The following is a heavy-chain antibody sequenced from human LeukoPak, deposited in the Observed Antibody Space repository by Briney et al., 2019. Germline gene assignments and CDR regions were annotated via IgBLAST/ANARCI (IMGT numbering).Heavy chain of an antibody. V-gene: IGHV3-30-3*01. Sequence: GGSLRLSCAASGFTFSSYAMHWVRQAPGKGLEWVAVISYDGSNKYYADSVKGRFTISRDNSKNTLYLQMNSLRAEDTAVYYCARDSGYYDSSGYYDLEYFQHWGQGTLVTVSS. J-gene: IGHJ1*01. CDR3: ARDSGYYDSSGYYDLEYFQH. D-gene: IGHD3-22*01. CDR1: GFTFSSYA. CDR2: ISYDGSNK.